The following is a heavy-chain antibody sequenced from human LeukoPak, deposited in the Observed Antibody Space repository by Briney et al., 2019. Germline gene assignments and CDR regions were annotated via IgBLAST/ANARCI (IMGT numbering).Heavy chain of an antibody. CDR3: ASEIIFGSFDY. Sequence: GGSLRLSCAASGFTFSSFGMHWVRQAPGKGPEWVAFIQFDANSKYYEDSVQGRFTISRDNSKNTLYLQMHSLRAEDTAVYYCASEIIFGSFDYWGQGTLVTVSS. J-gene: IGHJ4*02. CDR1: GFTFSSFG. V-gene: IGHV3-30*02. D-gene: IGHD3-3*01. CDR2: IQFDANSK.